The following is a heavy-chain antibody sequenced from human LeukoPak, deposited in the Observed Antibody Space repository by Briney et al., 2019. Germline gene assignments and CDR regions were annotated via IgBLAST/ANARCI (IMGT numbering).Heavy chain of an antibody. Sequence: PSETLSLTCTVSGDSFSSYHWNWIRQPPGKGLEWIGYVYYSGSTNYNPSLKSRVSISVDTSKNQFSLKLSSVTAADTAVYYCARGKAVWAARPHHLTPHAYWGQGTLVTVSS. D-gene: IGHD6-6*01. V-gene: IGHV4-59*01. CDR2: VYYSGST. CDR1: GDSFSSYH. J-gene: IGHJ4*02. CDR3: ARGKAVWAARPHHLTPHAY.